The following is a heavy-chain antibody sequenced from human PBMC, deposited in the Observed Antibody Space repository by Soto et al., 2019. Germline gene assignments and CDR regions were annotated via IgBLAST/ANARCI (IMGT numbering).Heavy chain of an antibody. CDR2: IIPIFGTA. CDR1: GGTFSSYT. Sequence: ASVKVSCKASGGTFSSYTISWVRQAPGQGLEWMGGIIPIFGTANYAQKFQGRVTITADESTSTAYMELSSLRSEDTAVYYCARGAVARLTDYYYGMDVWGQGTTVTVSS. D-gene: IGHD6-19*01. J-gene: IGHJ6*02. CDR3: ARGAVARLTDYYYGMDV. V-gene: IGHV1-69*13.